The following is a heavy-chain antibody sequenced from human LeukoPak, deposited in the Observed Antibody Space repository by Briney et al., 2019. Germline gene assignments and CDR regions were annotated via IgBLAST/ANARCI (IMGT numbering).Heavy chain of an antibody. V-gene: IGHV3-30*04. J-gene: IGHJ4*02. CDR3: ARALGVVAANLLFY. D-gene: IGHD2-15*01. CDR1: GFTFSSYA. Sequence: GRSLRLSCAASGFTFSSYAMHWVRQAPGKGLEWVAVISYDGSNKYYADSVKGRFTISRDNSKNTLYLQMNSLRAEDTAVYYCARALGVVAANLLFYWGQGTLVTVSS. CDR2: ISYDGSNK.